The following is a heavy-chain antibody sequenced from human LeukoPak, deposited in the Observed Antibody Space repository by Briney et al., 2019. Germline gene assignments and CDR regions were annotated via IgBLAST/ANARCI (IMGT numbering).Heavy chain of an antibody. Sequence: ASVKVSCKASGYTFTGYYMHWVRQAPGQGLEWMGWINPNSGGTNYAQKFQGWVTMTRDTSISTAYMELSRLRSDDTAVYYCARGDSSSWSSVDAFDIWGQGTMVTVSS. D-gene: IGHD6-13*01. V-gene: IGHV1-2*04. CDR2: INPNSGGT. CDR3: ARGDSSSWSSVDAFDI. J-gene: IGHJ3*02. CDR1: GYTFTGYY.